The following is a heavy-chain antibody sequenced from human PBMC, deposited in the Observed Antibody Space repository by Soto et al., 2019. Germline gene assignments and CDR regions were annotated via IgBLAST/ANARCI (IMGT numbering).Heavy chain of an antibody. CDR2: INPSGDT. Sequence: QVQLVQSGAEVKKPGASVKISCKASGDTFTSYYMHWVRQPPGQGLEWMGIINPSGDTSYAQKFQGRVTMTGDTPTSTVYMELSSLRSEDTAVYYCARVYCSGGGCYGIVYWGQGTLVTVSS. CDR3: ARVYCSGGGCYGIVY. V-gene: IGHV1-46*01. CDR1: GDTFTSYY. D-gene: IGHD2-15*01. J-gene: IGHJ4*02.